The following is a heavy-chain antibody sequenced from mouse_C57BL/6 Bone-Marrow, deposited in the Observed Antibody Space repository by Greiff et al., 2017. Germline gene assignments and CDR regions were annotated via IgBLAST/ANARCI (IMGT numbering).Heavy chain of an antibody. CDR3: ARNYYGSSPWFAD. D-gene: IGHD1-1*01. J-gene: IGHJ3*01. V-gene: IGHV1-81*01. CDR1: GYTFTSYG. Sequence: VQLQQSGAELARPGASVKLSCKASGYTFTSYGISWVKQRTGQGLEWIGEIYPRSGNTYYNEKFKGKATLTADKSSSTAYMELRSLTSEDSAVYFCARNYYGSSPWFADWGQGTLVTVSA. CDR2: IYPRSGNT.